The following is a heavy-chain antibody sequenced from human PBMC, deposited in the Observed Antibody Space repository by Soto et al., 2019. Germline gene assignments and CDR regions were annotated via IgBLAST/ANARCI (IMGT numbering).Heavy chain of an antibody. CDR3: AKDRGSSIVLMVYAIQGYYYYVMDV. V-gene: IGHV3-30*18. D-gene: IGHD2-8*01. CDR2: MSNDGSKK. CDR1: GWTGCSYS. Sequence: SPSLSCAVYGWTGCSYSLDCCVHQDKGKGLEWVTLMSNDGSKKYYGDSVKDRFTISRDNSKNTVSLQMNSLRAEDTAVYYCAKDRGSSIVLMVYAIQGYYYYVMDVWFQGTTVPVSS. J-gene: IGHJ6*02.